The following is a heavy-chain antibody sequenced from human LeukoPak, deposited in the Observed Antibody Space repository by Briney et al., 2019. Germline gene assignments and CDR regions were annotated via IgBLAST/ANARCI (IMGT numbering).Heavy chain of an antibody. CDR2: ISGSGGST. CDR1: GFSFSDYA. Sequence: GGSLRLSCAASGFSFSDYAMSWVRQAPGKGLEWVSAISGSGGSTYYADSVKGRFTISRDNSKNTLYLQMNSLRAEDTAVYYCAKDSAIVVVPAAPPDDYWGQGTLVTVSS. D-gene: IGHD2-2*01. V-gene: IGHV3-23*01. J-gene: IGHJ4*02. CDR3: AKDSAIVVVPAAPPDDY.